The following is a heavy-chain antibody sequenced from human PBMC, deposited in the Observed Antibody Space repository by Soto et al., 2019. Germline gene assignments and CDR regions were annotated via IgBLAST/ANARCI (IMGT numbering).Heavy chain of an antibody. V-gene: IGHV1-69*13. D-gene: IGHD5-12*01. Sequence: SVKVSCKASRGTFSSYAISWVRQAPGQGLEWMGGIIPIFGTANYAQKFQGRVTITADESTSTAYMELSSQRSEDKAVYYCARVNGEMATIGGYFDYWGQGTLVTVSS. CDR1: RGTFSSYA. CDR2: IIPIFGTA. J-gene: IGHJ4*02. CDR3: ARVNGEMATIGGYFDY.